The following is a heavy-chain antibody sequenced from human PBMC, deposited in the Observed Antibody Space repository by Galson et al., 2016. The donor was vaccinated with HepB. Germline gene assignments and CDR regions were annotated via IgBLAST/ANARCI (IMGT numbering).Heavy chain of an antibody. CDR3: AKSSRGYCVGGSCQWFYFDS. CDR2: ISSRSSTT. J-gene: IGHJ4*01. Sequence: SLRLSCAASGFTFSDYYMNWLRQAPGKGLEWISYISSRSSTTYYTDSVKGRFTISRDNSKNTLYLQMNSLRVEDTAVYYCAKSSRGYCVGGSCQWFYFDSWGHGTLVTVSS. D-gene: IGHD2-15*01. CDR1: GFTFSDYY. V-gene: IGHV3-11*01.